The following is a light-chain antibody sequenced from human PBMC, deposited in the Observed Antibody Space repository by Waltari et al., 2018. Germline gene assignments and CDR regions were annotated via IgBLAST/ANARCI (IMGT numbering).Light chain of an antibody. CDR1: SSDIGSSDF. J-gene: IGLJ2*01. Sequence: QSALTQPASVSGSPGPSISISCTGTSSDIGSSDFVSWYQQYPGKSPTLIIYDISRRPAGISHRFSASKSCNTASLTISGLQAEDGADYYCNSYGSGCTVIFGGGTKLTVL. CDR3: NSYGSGCTVI. V-gene: IGLV2-14*03. CDR2: DIS.